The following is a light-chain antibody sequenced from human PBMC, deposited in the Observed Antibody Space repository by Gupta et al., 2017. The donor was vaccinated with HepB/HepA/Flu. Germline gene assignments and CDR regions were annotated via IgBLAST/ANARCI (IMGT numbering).Light chain of an antibody. Sequence: ILMPQSPLSLPVTPGEPASISCRSSQSLLHSNGYNYLDWYLQKPGQSPQLLIYLGSNRASGVPDRFSGSGSGTDFTLKISRVEAEDVGVYYCMQALQTPIFTFGPGTKVDIK. CDR3: MQALQTPIFT. CDR2: LGS. CDR1: QSLLHSNGYNY. V-gene: IGKV2-28*01. J-gene: IGKJ3*01.